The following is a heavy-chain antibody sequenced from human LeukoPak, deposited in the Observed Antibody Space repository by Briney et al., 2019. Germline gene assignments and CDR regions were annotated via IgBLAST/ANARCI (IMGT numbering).Heavy chain of an antibody. CDR1: GGSFSGYY. CDR3: ARGRGYSYGYCWFDP. D-gene: IGHD5-18*01. V-gene: IGHV4-34*01. CDR2: INHSGSI. J-gene: IGHJ5*02. Sequence: SETLSLTCAVYGGSFSGYYWSWIRQPPGKGLEWIGEINHSGSINYNPSLKSRVTISVDTSKNQFSLKLSSVTAADTAVYYCARGRGYSYGYCWFDPWGQGTLVTVSS.